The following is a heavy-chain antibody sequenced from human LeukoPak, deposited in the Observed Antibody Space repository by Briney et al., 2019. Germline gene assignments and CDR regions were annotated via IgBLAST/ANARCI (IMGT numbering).Heavy chain of an antibody. CDR3: ARWFGEPPNFDF. D-gene: IGHD3-10*01. V-gene: IGHV3-23*01. CDR1: GFIFRNYA. J-gene: IGHJ4*02. CDR2: IRGDTADT. Sequence: GGSLRLSCSGSGFIFRNYAVSWVRQAPGKGLEWVSSIRGDTADTFYVASVKGRFSISRDNFNNRVFLQMDSLRAEDTAMYYCARWFGEPPNFDFWGQGTLVTVSS.